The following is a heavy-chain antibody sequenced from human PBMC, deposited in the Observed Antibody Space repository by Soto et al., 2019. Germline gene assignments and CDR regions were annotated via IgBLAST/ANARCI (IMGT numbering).Heavy chain of an antibody. CDR1: GFTFSNYW. D-gene: IGHD2-2*01. CDR3: ARVNLPNILVPAAIDS. V-gene: IGHV3-74*01. CDR2: INTDGSTT. J-gene: IGHJ5*01. Sequence: PGGSLRLSCAASGFTFSNYWMHWVRQIPGKGLMWVSRINTDGSTTNYADSVKGRFTISRDNAKNTLYLQMNDLRVEDTGVFYCARVNLPNILVPAAIDSRGQGTQVTVSS.